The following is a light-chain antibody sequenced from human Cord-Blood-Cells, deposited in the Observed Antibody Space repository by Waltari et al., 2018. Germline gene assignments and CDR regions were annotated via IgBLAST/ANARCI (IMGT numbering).Light chain of an antibody. Sequence: EIVLTQTPGTLSLSQREIAPPSCRASQRVSSSYLAWYQQKPGQAPRLLIYGASSRATGIPDRFSGSGSGTDFTLTISRLEPEDFAVYYCQQYGSSPRTFGQGTKVEIK. CDR1: QRVSSSY. V-gene: IGKV3-20*01. CDR2: GAS. J-gene: IGKJ1*01. CDR3: QQYGSSPRT.